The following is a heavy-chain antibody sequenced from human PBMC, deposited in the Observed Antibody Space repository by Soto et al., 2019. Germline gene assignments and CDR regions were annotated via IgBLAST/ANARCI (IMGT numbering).Heavy chain of an antibody. CDR2: ISGSGGST. CDR1: GFTFSSYA. D-gene: IGHD3-3*01. Sequence: GGSLRLSCAASGFTFSSYAMSWVRQAPGKGLEWVSAISGSGGSTYYADSVKGRFTISRDNSKNTLYLQMNSLRAEDTAVYYCATSLIEKTITIFGVVNYYFDYWGQGTLVTVSS. V-gene: IGHV3-23*01. CDR3: ATSLIEKTITIFGVVNYYFDY. J-gene: IGHJ4*02.